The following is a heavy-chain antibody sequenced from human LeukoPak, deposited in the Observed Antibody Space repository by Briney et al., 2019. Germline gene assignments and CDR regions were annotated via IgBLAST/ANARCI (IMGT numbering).Heavy chain of an antibody. Sequence: SGTLSLTCADSGGSISSSNWWSWVRQPPGKGLEWIGEIYHSGSTNYNPSLKSRVTISVDKSKNQFSLKLSSVTAADTAVYYCARDMFLTGYYRFDYWGQGTLVTVSS. CDR2: IYHSGST. CDR3: ARDMFLTGYYRFDY. D-gene: IGHD3-9*01. J-gene: IGHJ4*02. V-gene: IGHV4-4*02. CDR1: GGSISSSNW.